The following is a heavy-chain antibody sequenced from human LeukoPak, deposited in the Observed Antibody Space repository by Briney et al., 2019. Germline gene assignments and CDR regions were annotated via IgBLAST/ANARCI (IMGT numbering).Heavy chain of an antibody. V-gene: IGHV3-21*01. D-gene: IGHD3-10*01. CDR1: GFTFSSYS. CDR3: ARVEGPGIPRWFDP. Sequence: GGSLRLSCAASGFTFSSYSMNWVRQAPGKGLEWFSSISSSSSYIYYADSVKGRFTISRDNAKNSLYLQMNSLRAEDTAVYYCARVEGPGIPRWFDPWGQGTLVTVSS. CDR2: ISSSSSYI. J-gene: IGHJ5*02.